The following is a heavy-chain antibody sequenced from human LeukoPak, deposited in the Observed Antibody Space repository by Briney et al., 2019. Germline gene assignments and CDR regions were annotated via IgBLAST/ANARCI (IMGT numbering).Heavy chain of an antibody. J-gene: IGHJ5*01. Sequence: ASVKVSCKASGYTFTSYDINWVRQAPGQGLEWMGWMNPNSGNTGYAQKFQGRVTMTRNTSIRTVYMELSSLRSEDTAVYYCAGLDYGDSQWFDCWGQGTLVTVSS. V-gene: IGHV1-8*01. CDR2: MNPNSGNT. CDR3: AGLDYGDSQWFDC. D-gene: IGHD4-17*01. CDR1: GYTFTSYD.